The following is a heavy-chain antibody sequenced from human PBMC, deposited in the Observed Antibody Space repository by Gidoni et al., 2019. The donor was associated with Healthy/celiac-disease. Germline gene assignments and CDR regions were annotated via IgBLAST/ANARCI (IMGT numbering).Heavy chain of an antibody. D-gene: IGHD1-26*01. CDR1: GSTFSDHY. Sequence: EVQLVESGGGLVQPVGSLRLSCAASGSTFSDHYMDWVRQAPGKGLAGVGRTRNKANSYTTEYAASVKGRFTNSRDDSKNSLYLQMNSLKTEDTAVYYCARIPSGSYEKYDYWDQGTLVTVSS. V-gene: IGHV3-72*01. CDR2: TRNKANSYTT. CDR3: ARIPSGSYEKYDY. J-gene: IGHJ4*02.